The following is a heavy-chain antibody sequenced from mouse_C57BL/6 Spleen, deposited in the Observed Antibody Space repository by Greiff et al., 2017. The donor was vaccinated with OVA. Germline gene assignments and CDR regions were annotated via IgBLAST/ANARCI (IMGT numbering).Heavy chain of an antibody. Sequence: QVQLQQSGPELAKPGASVKISCKASGYAFSSSWMNWVKQRPGKGLEWIGRIYPGDGDTNYNGKFKGKATLTADKSSSTAYMQLSSLTSEDSAVCICASYPAISTVYARDYWGQGTSDTVSS. CDR2: IYPGDGDT. CDR1: GYAFSSSW. CDR3: ASYPAISTVYARDY. V-gene: IGHV1-82*01. J-gene: IGHJ4*01. D-gene: IGHD1-1*01.